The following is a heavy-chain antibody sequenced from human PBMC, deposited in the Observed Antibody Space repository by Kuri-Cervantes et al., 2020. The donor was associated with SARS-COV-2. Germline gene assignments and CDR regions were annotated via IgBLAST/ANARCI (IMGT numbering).Heavy chain of an antibody. CDR1: GGSFSGYY. CDR2: IYYSGST. J-gene: IGHJ4*02. D-gene: IGHD6-6*01. V-gene: IGHV4-30-4*08. Sequence: SCAVYGGSFSGYYWSWIRQPPGKGLEWIGYIYYSGSTYYNPSLKSRVTISVDTSKNQFSLKPSSVTAADTAVYYCARSLQLVRFDYWGQGTLVTVSS. CDR3: ARSLQLVRFDY.